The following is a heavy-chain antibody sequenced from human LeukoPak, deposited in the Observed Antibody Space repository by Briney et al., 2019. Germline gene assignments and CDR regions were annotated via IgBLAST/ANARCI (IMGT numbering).Heavy chain of an antibody. CDR2: INPNSGGT. Sequence: ASVTVSCKASGYTFTGYYMHWVRQAPGQGLEWMGWINPNSGGTNYAQKFQGRVTMTRDTSSSTAYMELSRLRSDDTAVYYCARRGYSGYDHYYYYYYMDVWGKGTTVTVSS. D-gene: IGHD5-12*01. J-gene: IGHJ6*03. CDR1: GYTFTGYY. V-gene: IGHV1-2*02. CDR3: ARRGYSGYDHYYYYYYMDV.